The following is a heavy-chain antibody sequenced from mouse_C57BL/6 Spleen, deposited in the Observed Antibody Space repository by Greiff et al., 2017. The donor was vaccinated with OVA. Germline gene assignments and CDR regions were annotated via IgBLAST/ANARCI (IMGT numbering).Heavy chain of an antibody. CDR2: ISSGSSTI. CDR1: GFTFSDYG. D-gene: IGHD4-1*01. V-gene: IGHV5-17*01. CDR3: ARGRTVFYFDY. Sequence: EVKLVESGGGLVKPGGSLKLSCAASGFTFSDYGMHWVRQAPEKGLEWVAYISSGSSTIYYADTVKGRSTISRDNAKNTLFLQMTSLRSEDTAMYYCARGRTVFYFDYWGQGTTLTVSS. J-gene: IGHJ2*01.